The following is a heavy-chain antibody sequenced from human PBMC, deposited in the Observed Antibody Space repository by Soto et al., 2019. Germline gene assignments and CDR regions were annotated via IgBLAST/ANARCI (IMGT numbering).Heavy chain of an antibody. CDR3: SREGRGKKAGYNGLVSLGY. D-gene: IGHD2-2*02. CDR1: GSRFSNYV. V-gene: IGHV1-69*06. CDR2: IIPIYNTT. J-gene: IGHJ4*02. Sequence: QVQLVQSGAEVHTPGSSLKVSCTVSGSRFSNYVISWVRQAPGHGLEWLGRIIPIYNTTQYAQKFQGRVTINSDKCTNTYALELSSLTSDDTAVSYCSREGRGKKAGYNGLVSLGYWGQGTLVTVSS.